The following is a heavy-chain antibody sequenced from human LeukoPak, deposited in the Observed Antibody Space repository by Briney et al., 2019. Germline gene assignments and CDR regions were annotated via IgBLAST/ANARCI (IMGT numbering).Heavy chain of an antibody. V-gene: IGHV3-23*01. J-gene: IGHJ3*02. CDR1: GFTFSSYA. CDR2: ISGSGAST. Sequence: PGGSLRLSCAASGFTFSSYAMSWVRQAPGKGLEWVSGISGSGASTYYAGSVQGRFSISRDNSENTLYLQMNSLRAEDTALYYCAKDFVGSIPDAFDIWGQGTMVTASS. D-gene: IGHD2-15*01. CDR3: AKDFVGSIPDAFDI.